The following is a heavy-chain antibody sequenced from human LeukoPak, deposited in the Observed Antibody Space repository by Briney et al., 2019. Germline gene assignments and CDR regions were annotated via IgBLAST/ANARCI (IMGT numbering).Heavy chain of an antibody. CDR1: GYTFTSYY. Sequence: ASVKVSCKASGYTFTSYYMHWVRQAPGQGLEWMGIINPSGGSTSYAQKFQGRVTMTRDMSTSTVYMELSSLRSEDTAVYYCARDPYYYDSSGSAASSDAFDIWGQGTMVTVSS. V-gene: IGHV1-46*01. J-gene: IGHJ3*02. CDR2: INPSGGST. D-gene: IGHD3-22*01. CDR3: ARDPYYYDSSGSAASSDAFDI.